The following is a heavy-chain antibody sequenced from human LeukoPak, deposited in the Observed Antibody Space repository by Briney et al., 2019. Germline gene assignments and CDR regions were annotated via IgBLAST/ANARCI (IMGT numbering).Heavy chain of an antibody. Sequence: PGGSLRLSCAASGFTFSDYYMSWLRQAPGKGLEWVSYITSSSSYTNYAESVKGRFTISRDNAKTSLYLQMNSLRAEDTAVYYCARGPVDRVATITWYFDLWGRGTLVTVSS. D-gene: IGHD5-12*01. CDR2: ITSSSSYT. V-gene: IGHV3-11*06. CDR3: ARGPVDRVATITWYFDL. CDR1: GFTFSDYY. J-gene: IGHJ2*01.